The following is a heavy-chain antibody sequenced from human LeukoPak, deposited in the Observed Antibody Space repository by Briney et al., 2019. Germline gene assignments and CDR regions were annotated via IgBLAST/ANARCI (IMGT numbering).Heavy chain of an antibody. CDR2: IIPILGMA. Sequence: SVKVSCKASGGTFSSYTISWVRQAPGQGLEWMGRIIPILGMANYAQKFQGRVTITADKSTSTAYMELRSLRSDDTAVYYCAREYYYDSSGSVDYWGQGTLVTVSS. CDR3: AREYYYDSSGSVDY. V-gene: IGHV1-69*04. J-gene: IGHJ4*02. D-gene: IGHD3-22*01. CDR1: GGTFSSYT.